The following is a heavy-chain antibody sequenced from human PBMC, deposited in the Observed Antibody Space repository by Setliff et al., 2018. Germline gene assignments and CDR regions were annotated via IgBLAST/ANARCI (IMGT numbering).Heavy chain of an antibody. J-gene: IGHJ6*02. CDR2: IHQDGSER. CDR3: ARGRRCMDV. CDR1: GFTFGSYW. V-gene: IGHV3-7*01. Sequence: GGSLRLSCAASGFTFGSYWMTWVRQAPEKGLEWVANIHQDGSERHYVDSVKGRFTISRDNAKNSLFLQMNILEVEDTAVYYCARGRRCMDVWGQGTTVTVS.